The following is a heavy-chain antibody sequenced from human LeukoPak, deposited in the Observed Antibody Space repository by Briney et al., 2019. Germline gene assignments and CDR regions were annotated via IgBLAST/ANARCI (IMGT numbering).Heavy chain of an antibody. CDR1: GFTFSSYE. CDR3: ARAYGSSGYFQLPIDY. CDR2: ISSSGSTI. V-gene: IGHV3-48*03. Sequence: GGSLRLSCAASGFTFSSYEMNWVRQAPGKGLEWVSYISSSGSTIYYADSVKGRFTISRDNAKNSLYLQMNSLRAEDTAVYYCARAYGSSGYFQLPIDYWGQGTLVTVSS. D-gene: IGHD3-22*01. J-gene: IGHJ4*02.